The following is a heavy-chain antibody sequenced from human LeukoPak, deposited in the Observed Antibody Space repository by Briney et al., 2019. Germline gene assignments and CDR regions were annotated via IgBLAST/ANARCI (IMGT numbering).Heavy chain of an antibody. V-gene: IGHV4-59*08. CDR1: GGSISSYY. CDR2: IYYSGST. J-gene: IGHJ3*02. Sequence: SETLSLTCTVSGGSISSYYWSWIRQPPGKGLEWIGYIYYSGSTNYSPSLKSRVNISVDTSKNQFSLKLSSVTAADTAVYYCARHASSSSNRGRNDAFDIWGQGTMVTVSS. CDR3: ARHASSSSNRGRNDAFDI. D-gene: IGHD2-2*01.